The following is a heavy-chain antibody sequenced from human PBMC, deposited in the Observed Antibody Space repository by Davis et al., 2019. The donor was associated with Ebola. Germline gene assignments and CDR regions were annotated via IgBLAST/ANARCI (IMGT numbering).Heavy chain of an antibody. CDR3: ARERALVVPAAIRYYYGMDV. V-gene: IGHV3-33*01. CDR1: GFTFSSYG. J-gene: IGHJ6*02. D-gene: IGHD2-2*01. Sequence: GESLKISCAASGFTFSSYGMHWVRQAPGKGLEWVAVIWYDGSNKYYADSVKGRFTISRDNSKNTLYLQMNSLRAEDTAVYYCARERALVVPAAIRYYYGMDVWGQGTTVTVSS. CDR2: IWYDGSNK.